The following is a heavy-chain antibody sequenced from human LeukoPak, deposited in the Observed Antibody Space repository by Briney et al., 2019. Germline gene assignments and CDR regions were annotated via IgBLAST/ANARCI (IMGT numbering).Heavy chain of an antibody. J-gene: IGHJ5*02. CDR3: ARHYGP. CDR2: IYDSGST. V-gene: IGHV4-39*01. Sequence: SETLSLTCSVSDGSINSYYWGWIRQPPGKGLEWIGSIYDSGSTYYNPSLKSRVTISVDTSKNQFSLKLNSVTAADTAVYYCARHYGPWGQGTLVTVSS. D-gene: IGHD3-10*01. CDR1: DGSINSYY.